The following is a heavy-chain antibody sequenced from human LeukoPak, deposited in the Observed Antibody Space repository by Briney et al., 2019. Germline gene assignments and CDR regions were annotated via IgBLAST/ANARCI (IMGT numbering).Heavy chain of an antibody. CDR2: ISGSGGST. CDR1: GFTFSSYA. D-gene: IGHD2-2*01. V-gene: IGHV3-23*01. CDR3: AKDRRGEYQLLFAVYFDY. Sequence: PGGSLRLSCAASGFTFSSYAMSWARQAPGKGLEWVSAISGSGGSTYYADSVKGRFTISRDNSKNTLYLQMNSLRAEDTAVYYCAKDRRGEYQLLFAVYFDYWGQGTLVTVSS. J-gene: IGHJ4*02.